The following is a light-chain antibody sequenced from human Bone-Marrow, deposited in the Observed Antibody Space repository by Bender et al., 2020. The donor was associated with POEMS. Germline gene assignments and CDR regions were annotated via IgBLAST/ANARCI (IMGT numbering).Light chain of an antibody. CDR1: NIGSRS. CDR3: QVWDNRSDLVV. Sequence: SYVLSQSRSLSVAPGQTATITCGANNIGSRSVHWYRQKPGQAPVLVIYSDRDRASGIPERFSGSNSGNTATLTISRVEAGDEADYYCQVWDNRSDLVVSGGGTKLTVL. V-gene: IGLV3-21*04. CDR2: SDR. J-gene: IGLJ2*01.